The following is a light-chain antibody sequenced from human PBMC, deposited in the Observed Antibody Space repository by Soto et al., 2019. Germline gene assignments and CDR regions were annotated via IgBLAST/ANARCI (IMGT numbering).Light chain of an antibody. CDR3: QKYSKSPLT. CDR1: QSVNSN. CDR2: GIS. V-gene: IGKV3-15*01. J-gene: IGKJ5*01. Sequence: ELVMTQSPALLSLSAGESATLSCRGSQSVNSNYLAWYQQHTGQPPRLLIYGISTRATGIPDRLSGSGSGTEFRLTISRLKSEDFAVYYCQKYSKSPLTFGQGTRLDIK.